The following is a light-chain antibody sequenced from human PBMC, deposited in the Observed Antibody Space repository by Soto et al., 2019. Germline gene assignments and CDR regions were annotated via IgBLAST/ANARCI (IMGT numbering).Light chain of an antibody. CDR3: SSSAITSTPIFV. V-gene: IGLV2-14*01. CDR2: EVS. J-gene: IGLJ1*01. CDR1: SSDVGSYNY. Sequence: QSALTQPASVSGSPGQSITISCTGTSSDVGSYNYVSWYQHHPGKAPKLMLSEVSNRPSGISNRFSGSKSGNTASLTISGLQPEDEADYYCSSSAITSTPIFVFGTGTKLTVL.